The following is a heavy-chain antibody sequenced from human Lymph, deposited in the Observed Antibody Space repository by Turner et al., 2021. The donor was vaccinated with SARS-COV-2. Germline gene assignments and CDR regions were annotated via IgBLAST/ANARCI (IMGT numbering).Heavy chain of an antibody. CDR1: GGSISSQTNY. CDR3: ARRPGGNFDY. Sequence: QLQLEESGPGLVRPSETLSLTCSVSGGSISSQTNYWDWIRQAPGKGLQWIGSIYYSGSTYYNPSLKSRLTMSVDTSKNQFSVNLGSVTAADTAVYYCARRPGGNFDYWGQGALVIVSS. V-gene: IGHV4-39*01. J-gene: IGHJ4*02. CDR2: IYYSGST. D-gene: IGHD1-26*01.